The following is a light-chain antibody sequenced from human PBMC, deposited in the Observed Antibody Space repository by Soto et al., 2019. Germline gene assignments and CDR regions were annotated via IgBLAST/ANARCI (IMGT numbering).Light chain of an antibody. V-gene: IGLV2-14*01. CDR1: SSDVGGYNY. J-gene: IGLJ2*01. Sequence: QSVLTQPASVSGSPGQSITISCTGTSSDVGGYNYVSWYQQHPGKAPKLMIYEVSNRPSGVSNRFSGSKSGNTASLTISGLQAEDEADYYCSSYTSSSVVFGGATNLTVL. CDR3: SSYTSSSVV. CDR2: EVS.